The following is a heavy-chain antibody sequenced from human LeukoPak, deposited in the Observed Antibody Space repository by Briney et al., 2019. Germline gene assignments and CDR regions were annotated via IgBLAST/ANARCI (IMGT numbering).Heavy chain of an antibody. J-gene: IGHJ4*02. V-gene: IGHV5-51*01. CDR1: GCGFTNYC. CDR2: IYPGDSDT. D-gene: IGHD3-22*01. CDR3: ARLGLEAYDNSGYYYFDY. Sequence: GSSLQISTYAAGCGFTNYCIGWGRRMPGKRLEWIGSIYPGDSDTSYRPSFPGQVTISADKSISPAYLQWSSLKASDTAMYYCARLGLEAYDNSGYYYFDYWGQGALVTVSS.